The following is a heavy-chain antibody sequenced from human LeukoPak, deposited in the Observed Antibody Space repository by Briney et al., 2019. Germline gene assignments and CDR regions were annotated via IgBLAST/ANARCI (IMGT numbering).Heavy chain of an antibody. CDR1: LFALVDYA. D-gene: IGHD1-7*01. CDR2: ISWDSGNS. V-gene: IGHV3-9*01. CDR3: IKDLRLDLHLDTFEI. Sequence: GGSLRLSCAASLFALVDYAMHCVRQAPGKGLEWVSSISWDSGNSVYAGSVKGRFTISRDNAKNSLYLQMNSLTPEDTALYYCIKDLRLDLHLDTFEIWGQGTMVTVSS. J-gene: IGHJ3*02.